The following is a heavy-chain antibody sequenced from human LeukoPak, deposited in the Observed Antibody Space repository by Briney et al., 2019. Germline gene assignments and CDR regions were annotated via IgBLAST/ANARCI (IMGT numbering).Heavy chain of an antibody. Sequence: GGSLRLSCAASGFTFSDYYMSWIRQAPGKGLEWVSYISSSSSYTNYADSVKGRFTISRDNAKNSLYLQMNSLRAEDTAVYYCAREPPLAAADDHFDYWGQGTLVTVSS. CDR3: AREPPLAAADDHFDY. V-gene: IGHV3-11*06. J-gene: IGHJ4*02. CDR1: GFTFSDYY. CDR2: ISSSSSYT. D-gene: IGHD6-13*01.